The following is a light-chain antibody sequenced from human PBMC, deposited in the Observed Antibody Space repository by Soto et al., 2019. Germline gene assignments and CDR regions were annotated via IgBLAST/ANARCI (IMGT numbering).Light chain of an antibody. CDR2: DVS. V-gene: IGLV2-14*01. CDR1: SSDVGGYNY. CDR3: SSYTSSNTYV. Sequence: QSVLTQPASVSGSPGQSITISCTGTSSDVGGYNYVSWYQQHPGKAPKLMIYDVSNRPSGVSNRFSGSKSGNTAPLTISGLQAEDEADYYCSSYTSSNTYVFGTGTEVTVL. J-gene: IGLJ1*01.